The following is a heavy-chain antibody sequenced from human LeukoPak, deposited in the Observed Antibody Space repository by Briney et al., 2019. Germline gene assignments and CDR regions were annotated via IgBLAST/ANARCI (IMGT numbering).Heavy chain of an antibody. J-gene: IGHJ3*02. CDR3: AKEMATMNAFDI. CDR2: IYSGGST. D-gene: IGHD5-24*01. V-gene: IGHV3-66*01. CDR1: GFTVSSSY. Sequence: GGSLRLSCEASGFTVSSSYMSWVRRAPGKGLEWVSVIYSGGSTDYKDSVKDRFIISRDNSKNTLYLQTNSLRAEDTAVYYCAKEMATMNAFDIWGQGTMVTVSS.